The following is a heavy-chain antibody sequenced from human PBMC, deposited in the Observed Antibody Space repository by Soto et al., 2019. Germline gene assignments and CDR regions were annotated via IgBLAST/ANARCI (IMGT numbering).Heavy chain of an antibody. Sequence: EVQLLESGGGLVQPGGSLRLSCAASGFTFSSYAMSWVRQAPGKGLEWVSAISCSGGSTYYADSVKGRFTISRDNSKNPLYLQMNSLRAEDTAVYYCAKVWGGVAGHFDYWGQGTLVTVSS. V-gene: IGHV3-23*01. J-gene: IGHJ4*02. D-gene: IGHD6-19*01. CDR1: GFTFSSYA. CDR3: AKVWGGVAGHFDY. CDR2: ISCSGGST.